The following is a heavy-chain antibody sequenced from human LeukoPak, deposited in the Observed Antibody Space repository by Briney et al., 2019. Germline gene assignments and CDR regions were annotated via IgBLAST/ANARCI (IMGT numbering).Heavy chain of an antibody. D-gene: IGHD3-10*01. CDR2: IWYDGSNK. J-gene: IGHJ4*02. CDR1: GFTFSSYG. Sequence: GGSLRLSCAASGFTFSSYGMHWVRQAPGRGLEWVAVIWYDGSNKYYADSVKGRFTISRDNSKNTLYLQMNSLRAEDTAVYYCARDNEIWFGELFPLDYWGQGTLVTVSS. V-gene: IGHV3-33*01. CDR3: ARDNEIWFGELFPLDY.